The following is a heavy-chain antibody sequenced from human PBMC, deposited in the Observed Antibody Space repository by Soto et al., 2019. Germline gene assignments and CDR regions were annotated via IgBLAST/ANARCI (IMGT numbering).Heavy chain of an antibody. CDR1: GFPFTTYG. Sequence: QVQLVESGGGVVRPGTSLRLSCVASGFPFTTYGMHWVREGPGKGLEWVAVISFDGSNKYYADSVKGRFTISRDNSKNTLFLQMNSLRPEDTALYYCVGGQYYFDYRGQGTLVTVSS. CDR2: ISFDGSNK. CDR3: VGGQYYFDY. V-gene: IGHV3-30*03. J-gene: IGHJ4*02. D-gene: IGHD3-10*01.